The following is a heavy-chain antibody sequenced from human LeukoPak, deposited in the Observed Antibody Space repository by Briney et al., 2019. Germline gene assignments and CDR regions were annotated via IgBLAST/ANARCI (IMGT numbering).Heavy chain of an antibody. J-gene: IGHJ6*02. Sequence: ASVKVSCKASGYTLTSYGISWVRQAPGQGLEWMGWISAYNGNTNYAQKLQGRVTMTTDTSTSTAYMEPRSLRSDDTAVYYCARDAMRADIVVVIAARDHYYGMDVWGQGTTVTVSS. D-gene: IGHD2-15*01. CDR1: GYTLTSYG. CDR2: ISAYNGNT. V-gene: IGHV1-18*01. CDR3: ARDAMRADIVVVIAARDHYYGMDV.